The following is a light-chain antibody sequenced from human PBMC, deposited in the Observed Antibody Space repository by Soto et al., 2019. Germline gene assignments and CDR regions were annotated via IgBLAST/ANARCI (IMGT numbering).Light chain of an antibody. CDR1: QNIANNY. J-gene: IGKJ1*01. CDR3: QQYGSSPWT. Sequence: EVVLTQSPGTLSLSPGARATLSCRASQNIANNYLTWYQQKPGQAPRVLIYDASTRATGIPDRFSGSGSGTDFTLTISRLEPEDSAVYYCQQYGSSPWTFGQGTKVEI. CDR2: DAS. V-gene: IGKV3-20*01.